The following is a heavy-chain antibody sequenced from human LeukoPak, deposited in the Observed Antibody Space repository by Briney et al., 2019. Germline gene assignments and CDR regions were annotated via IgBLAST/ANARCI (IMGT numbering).Heavy chain of an antibody. V-gene: IGHV4-61*08. J-gene: IGHJ4*02. D-gene: IGHD4-17*01. CDR2: ISYTGST. Sequence: SETLSLTCTVSGGSISSGGYYWSWIRQPPGKGLEYIGYISYTGSTNYNPSLKSRVTLSLDTSKNQFSLKLSSVTAADTAVYYCATVTSEKRFDYWGQGTLVTVSS. CDR3: ATVTSEKRFDY. CDR1: GGSISSGGYY.